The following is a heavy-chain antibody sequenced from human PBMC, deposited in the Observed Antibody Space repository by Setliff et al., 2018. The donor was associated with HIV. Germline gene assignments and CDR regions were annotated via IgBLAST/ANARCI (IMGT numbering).Heavy chain of an antibody. V-gene: IGHV4-61*09. CDR3: ARASVGATGLYAFEI. CDR1: GGSISSGIYY. Sequence: SETLSLTCTVSGGSISSGIYYWSWIRQPAGQGLGWIGHIYTSGSTNYSPSVKSRVTISVDTSKNQFSLRLNSVTAADTAVYYCARASVGATGLYAFEIWGQGTMVTVSS. D-gene: IGHD1-26*01. CDR2: IYTSGST. J-gene: IGHJ3*02.